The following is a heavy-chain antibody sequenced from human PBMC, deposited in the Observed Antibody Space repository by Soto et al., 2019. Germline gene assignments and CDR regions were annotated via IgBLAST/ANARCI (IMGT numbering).Heavy chain of an antibody. CDR1: GGSISSSSYY. CDR3: ARLSGQFVY. Sequence: QLQLQESGPGLVKPSETLSLTCTVSGGSISSSSYYWGWIRQPPGKGLEWIGSIYYSGSTYYNPPLKSRVTIPVDTSKTKFSLMLSCVSAADPAVYYCARLSGQFVYWGQGPLVAVSS. V-gene: IGHV4-39*01. D-gene: IGHD6-19*01. CDR2: IYYSGST. J-gene: IGHJ4*02.